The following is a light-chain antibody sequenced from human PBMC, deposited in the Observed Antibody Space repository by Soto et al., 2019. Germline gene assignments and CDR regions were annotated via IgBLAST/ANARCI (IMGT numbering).Light chain of an antibody. J-gene: IGLJ3*02. CDR3: YSYAGRNIWV. CDR2: GVT. Sequence: QSALARPPSASGSPGQSVTIPCTGSGSDIGAYKFVSWYQQHPGKAPKLMIFGVTERPSGVPDRFSGSKSGNTASLTVSGLQADDEAIYYCYSYAGRNIWVFGGGTQLTVL. CDR1: GSDIGAYKF. V-gene: IGLV2-8*01.